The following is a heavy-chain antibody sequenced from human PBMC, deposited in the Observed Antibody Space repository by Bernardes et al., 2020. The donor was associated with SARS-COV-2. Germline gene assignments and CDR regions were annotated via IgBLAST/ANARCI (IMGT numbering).Heavy chain of an antibody. V-gene: IGHV3-23*01. J-gene: IGHJ4*02. CDR1: GFTLRNTA. Sequence: GGSLRLSCAISGFTLRNTAMSWVRQAPGKGLEWVSGIDLGGDNTYYADSVKGRFTISRDNSKNTLYLQMNSLRAEDTAVYYCAKEGNWNELHYFDYWGQGTLVTVSS. CDR3: AKEGNWNELHYFDY. CDR2: IDLGGDNT. D-gene: IGHD1-1*01.